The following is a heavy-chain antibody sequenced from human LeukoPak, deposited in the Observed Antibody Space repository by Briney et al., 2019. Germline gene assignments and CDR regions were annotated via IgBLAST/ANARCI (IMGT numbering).Heavy chain of an antibody. J-gene: IGHJ4*02. Sequence: GGSLRLSCAASGFTFSDNYMSWIRQAPGKGLEWISYISRGGNTIYYADSVKGRFTISRDNAKNSLYLQMDSLRAEDTAVYYCARPLGGYYIACWGQGTLVTVSS. V-gene: IGHV3-11*01. CDR2: ISRGGNTI. CDR3: ARPLGGYYIAC. D-gene: IGHD3-3*01. CDR1: GFTFSDNY.